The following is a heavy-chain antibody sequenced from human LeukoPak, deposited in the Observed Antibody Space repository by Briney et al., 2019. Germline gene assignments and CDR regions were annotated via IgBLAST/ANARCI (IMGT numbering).Heavy chain of an antibody. V-gene: IGHV3-53*01. Sequence: GGSLRLSCAASGFTVSSNYMSWVRQAPGKGLEWVSVIYSGGSTYYADSVKGRFTISRDNSKNTLYLQMNGLRAEDTAVYYCARDSLSSSWYTGAFDIWGQGTMVTVSS. J-gene: IGHJ3*02. D-gene: IGHD6-13*01. CDR2: IYSGGST. CDR3: ARDSLSSSWYTGAFDI. CDR1: GFTVSSNY.